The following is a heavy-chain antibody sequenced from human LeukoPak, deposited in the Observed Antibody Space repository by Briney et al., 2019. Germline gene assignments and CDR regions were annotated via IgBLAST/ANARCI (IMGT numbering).Heavy chain of an antibody. V-gene: IGHV3-23*01. D-gene: IGHD4-23*01. J-gene: IGHJ4*02. CDR3: AKDQIATVEPYYFDY. Sequence: GGSLRLSCAASGCTFSSYAMRWVRQAPGKGLEWVSAISGSGGSTYYADSVKGRFTISRDNSKNTLYLQMNSLRAEDTAVYYCAKDQIATVEPYYFDYWGQGTLVTVSS. CDR1: GCTFSSYA. CDR2: ISGSGGST.